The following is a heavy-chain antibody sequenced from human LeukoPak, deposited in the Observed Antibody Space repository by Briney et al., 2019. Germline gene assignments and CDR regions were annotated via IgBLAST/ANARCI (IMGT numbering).Heavy chain of an antibody. D-gene: IGHD3-10*01. CDR3: ARGRYGSGSYLFDY. CDR1: GFTVSSNY. CDR2: IYSCGST. V-gene: IGHV3-66*03. J-gene: IGHJ4*02. Sequence: GGSLRLSCAASGFTVSSNYMSWVRQAPGKGLEWVSVIYSCGSTYYADSVKGRFTISRDNSKNTLYLQMNSLRAEDTAVYHCARGRYGSGSYLFDYWGQGTLVTVSS.